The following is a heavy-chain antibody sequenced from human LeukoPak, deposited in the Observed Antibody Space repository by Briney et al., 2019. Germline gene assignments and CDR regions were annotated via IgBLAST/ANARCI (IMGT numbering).Heavy chain of an antibody. CDR2: INPSGGST. D-gene: IGHD5-18*01. CDR1: GYTFTSYY. CDR3: ARDHKLQLLDY. V-gene: IGHV1-46*01. J-gene: IGHJ4*02. Sequence: GASVKVSCKASGYTFTSYYMHWVRQAPGQGLEWMGIINPSGGSTSYAQKFQGRVTMTRDMSTSTVYMELSSLRSEDTAVYNCARDHKLQLLDYWGQGTLVTVSS.